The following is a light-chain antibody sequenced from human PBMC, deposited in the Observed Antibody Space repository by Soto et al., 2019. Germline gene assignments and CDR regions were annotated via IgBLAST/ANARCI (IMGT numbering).Light chain of an antibody. CDR3: QQSYSTPPIT. J-gene: IGKJ5*01. CDR2: AAS. Sequence: DIQMTQSPSSLSASVGDRVTITCRASQSISSYLNWYQQKPGKAPKLLIYAASSLQSGVPSRFSGSGYGTYFTLTISSLQPEDVATYYCQQSYSTPPITFGQGTRLEIK. V-gene: IGKV1-39*01. CDR1: QSISSY.